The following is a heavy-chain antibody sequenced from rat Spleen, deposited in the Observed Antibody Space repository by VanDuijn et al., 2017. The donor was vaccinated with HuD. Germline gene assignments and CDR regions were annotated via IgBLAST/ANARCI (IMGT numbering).Heavy chain of an antibody. Sequence: EVQLVESGGGLVQPGRSLKLSCAASGFTFSDYYMAWVRQAPTKGLEWVASIIYDGDSTYYRGSVKGRFTLSRVNAKNSLYLQMDSLRSEDTATYYCTTGDYGGLMDAWGQGASVTVSS. D-gene: IGHD1-11*01. J-gene: IGHJ4*01. V-gene: IGHV5-20*01. CDR1: GFTFSDYY. CDR3: TTGDYGGLMDA. CDR2: IIYDGDST.